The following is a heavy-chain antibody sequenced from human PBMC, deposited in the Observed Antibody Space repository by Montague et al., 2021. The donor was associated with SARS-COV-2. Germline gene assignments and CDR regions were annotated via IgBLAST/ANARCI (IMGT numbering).Heavy chain of an antibody. Sequence: SETLSLTCSVSGGSISGYYWSWVRQAAGKRLEWIRRIFVGASTDYNPSLMSRFSLSGDKSKNQFSLKVTSVTAADTAIYYCARGMAPEGRWFDSWGHGMLVTVSS. V-gene: IGHV4-4*07. D-gene: IGHD2-2*01. J-gene: IGHJ5*01. CDR1: GGSISGYY. CDR3: ARGMAPEGRWFDS. CDR2: IFVGAST.